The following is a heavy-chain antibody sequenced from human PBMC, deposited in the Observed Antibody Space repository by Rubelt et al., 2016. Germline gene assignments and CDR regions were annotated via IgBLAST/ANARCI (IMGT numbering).Heavy chain of an antibody. CDR1: GGSISSGGYA. D-gene: IGHD3-22*01. J-gene: IGHJ4*02. CDR2: IYYSGST. CDR3: ARPAGPSYYYYFDY. V-gene: IGHV4-30-4*07. Sequence: SLTCAVSGGSISSGGYAWSWIRQAPGKGLEWIGYIYYSGSTYYNPSLKSRVILSVDTSKNQFSLKLNSVTAADSAVYYCARPAGPSYYYYFDYWGQGILVTVSS.